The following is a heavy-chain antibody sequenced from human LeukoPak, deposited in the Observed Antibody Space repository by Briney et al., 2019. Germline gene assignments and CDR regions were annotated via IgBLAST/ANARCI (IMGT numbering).Heavy chain of an antibody. Sequence: FQGRVTITRDTSASTAYMELSSLRSEDTAVYYCARDRNFRITMIVVVPGWFDPWGQGTLVTVSS. V-gene: IGHV1-3*01. CDR3: ARDRNFRITMIVVVPGWFDP. J-gene: IGHJ5*02. D-gene: IGHD3-22*01.